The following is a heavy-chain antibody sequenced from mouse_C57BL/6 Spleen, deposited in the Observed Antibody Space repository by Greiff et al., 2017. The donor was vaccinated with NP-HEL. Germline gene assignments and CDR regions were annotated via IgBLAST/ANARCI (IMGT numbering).Heavy chain of an antibody. Sequence: QVQLQQSGAELVKPGASVKLSCKASGYTFTSYWMHWVKQRPGQGLEWIGMIHPNSGSTNYNEKFKSKATLTVDKSSSTAYMQLSSLTAEDSAVYYCARSYGSGHGFAYWGQGTLVTVSA. V-gene: IGHV1-64*01. CDR3: ARSYGSGHGFAY. CDR2: IHPNSGST. J-gene: IGHJ3*01. D-gene: IGHD1-1*01. CDR1: GYTFTSYW.